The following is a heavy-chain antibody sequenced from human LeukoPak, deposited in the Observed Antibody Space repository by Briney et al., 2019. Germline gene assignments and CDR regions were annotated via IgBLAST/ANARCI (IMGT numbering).Heavy chain of an antibody. CDR2: INGSGDST. CDR1: GFTFSSYT. J-gene: IGHJ4*02. V-gene: IGHV3-23*01. CDR3: ARDKDH. Sequence: GGSLRLSCAASGFTFSSYTMSWVRQAPGRGLEWVSTINGSGDSTYYADSVKGRFTTSRDNAKNSLYLQMNSLRAEDTAIYYCARDKDHWGQGTLVTVSS.